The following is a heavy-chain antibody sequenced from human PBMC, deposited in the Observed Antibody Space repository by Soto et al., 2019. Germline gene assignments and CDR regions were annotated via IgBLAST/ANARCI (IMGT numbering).Heavy chain of an antibody. V-gene: IGHV4-59*01. CDR2: IYYSGST. D-gene: IGHD3-22*01. CDR3: ARAPVYYYDSSGYYSEWYFDY. Sequence: SETLSLTCTVSGGSISSYYWSWIRQPPGKGLEWIGYIYYSGSTNYNPSLKSRVTISVDTSKNQFSLKLSSVTAADTAVYYCARAPVYYYDSSGYYSEWYFDYWGQGTLVTV. CDR1: GGSISSYY. J-gene: IGHJ4*02.